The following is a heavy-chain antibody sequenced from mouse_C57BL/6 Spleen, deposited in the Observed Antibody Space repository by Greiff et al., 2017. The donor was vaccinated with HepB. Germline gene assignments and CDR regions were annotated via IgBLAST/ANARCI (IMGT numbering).Heavy chain of an antibody. V-gene: IGHV1-7*01. CDR3: ARCPENVSYGNYDFDY. Sequence: QVQLQQSGAELAKPGASVKLSCKASGYTFTSYWMHWVKQRPGQGLEWIGYINPSSGYTKYNQKFKDKATLTADKSSSTAYMQLSSLTYEDSAVYYCARCPENVSYGNYDFDYWGQGTTLTVSS. CDR2: INPSSGYT. D-gene: IGHD2-1*01. CDR1: GYTFTSYW. J-gene: IGHJ2*01.